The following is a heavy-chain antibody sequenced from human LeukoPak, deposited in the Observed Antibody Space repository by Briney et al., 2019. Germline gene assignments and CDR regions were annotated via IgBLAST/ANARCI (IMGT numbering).Heavy chain of an antibody. D-gene: IGHD3-10*01. CDR2: ISGSGGST. V-gene: IGHV3-23*01. J-gene: IGHJ4*02. Sequence: GGSLRLSCAASGFTFSRYAMNWVRQAPGKGLEWVSAISGSGGSTYYAGSVKGRFTISRDNSKSTLYLQMNSLRAEDSAVYYCAKDRFYGSGSYTFDSWGQGTLVTVSS. CDR1: GFTFSRYA. CDR3: AKDRFYGSGSYTFDS.